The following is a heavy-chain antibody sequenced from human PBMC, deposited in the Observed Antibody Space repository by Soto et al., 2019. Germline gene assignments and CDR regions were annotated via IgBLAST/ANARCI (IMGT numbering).Heavy chain of an antibody. CDR2: TYYRSKWYN. D-gene: IGHD3-10*01. J-gene: IGHJ3*02. CDR3: VRAQYGSGSSPI. V-gene: IGHV6-1*01. CDR1: GDSVSSNSAH. Sequence: SQTLSLTCAISGDSVSSNSAHWNWVRQSSSRGLEWLGRTYYRSKWYNDYVVSVKSRISINADTSKNQVSLQLNSVTPEDTAVYYCVRAQYGSGSSPIWGQGTMVTV.